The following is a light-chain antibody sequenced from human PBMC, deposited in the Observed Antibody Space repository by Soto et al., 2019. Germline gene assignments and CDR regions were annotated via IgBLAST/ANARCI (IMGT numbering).Light chain of an antibody. CDR1: QSVSSN. Sequence: EIVMTQSPATLSVSPGERATLSCRASQSVSSNLAWYQQKPGQAPSLLIYGASTRATGIPARFSGSGSGTEFTLTISSLQSEDFEVYYCQQYNNWPPYTFGQGTKLEIK. CDR3: QQYNNWPPYT. J-gene: IGKJ2*01. V-gene: IGKV3-15*01. CDR2: GAS.